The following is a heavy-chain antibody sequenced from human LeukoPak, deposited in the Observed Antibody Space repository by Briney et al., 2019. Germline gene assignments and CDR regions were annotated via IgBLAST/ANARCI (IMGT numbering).Heavy chain of an antibody. CDR3: AGQYDSSAYYFY. V-gene: IGHV4-38-2*02. CDR2: IYHSGST. Sequence: PSETLSLTCTVSGNSLSSGYYWGWIRQTPGKGLEWIGSIYHSGSTYYNPSPKSRVTISVDTSKNQFSLNLRSVTAADTAVYYCAGQYDSSAYYFYWGQGTLVTVSS. J-gene: IGHJ4*02. D-gene: IGHD3-22*01. CDR1: GNSLSSGYY.